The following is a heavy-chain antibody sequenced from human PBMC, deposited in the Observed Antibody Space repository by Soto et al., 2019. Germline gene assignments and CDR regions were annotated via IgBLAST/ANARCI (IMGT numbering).Heavy chain of an antibody. CDR1: GGTFSSYT. V-gene: IGHV1-69*02. CDR2: IIPMLGIA. Sequence: QVQLVQSGAEVKKPGSSVKVSCKASGGTFSSYTFSWVRQAPGQGLEWMGRIIPMLGIANYAQKFQGRVTITADKSTSTAYMELSSLRSEDTAVYYCANRGYSYGFVIYWGQGPLVTVSS. J-gene: IGHJ4*02. CDR3: ANRGYSYGFVIY. D-gene: IGHD5-18*01.